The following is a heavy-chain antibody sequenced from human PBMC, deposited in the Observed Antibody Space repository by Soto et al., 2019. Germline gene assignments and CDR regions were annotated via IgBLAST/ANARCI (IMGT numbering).Heavy chain of an antibody. CDR3: AKGGCSGVSCGWFDP. J-gene: IGHJ5*02. CDR2: ISGSVGYT. V-gene: IGHV3-23*01. Sequence: EVQLLESWGGLLQPGGSLRLSCAASGFTFSDYAMNLVRQAPGKGLEWVSGISGSVGYTYYAYSVNCRVSISRDNSTNKLYLQMSSLRADDTAVYLCAKGGCSGVSCGWFDPWGQGTLVTVSS. D-gene: IGHD2-15*01. CDR1: GFTFSDYA.